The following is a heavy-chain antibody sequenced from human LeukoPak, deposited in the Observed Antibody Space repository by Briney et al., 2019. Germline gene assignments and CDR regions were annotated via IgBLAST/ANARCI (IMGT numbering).Heavy chain of an antibody. CDR1: GGSFSGYY. J-gene: IGHJ3*02. D-gene: IGHD2-15*01. V-gene: IGHV4-34*01. Sequence: SETLSLTCAVYGGSFSGYYWSWIRQPPGKGLEWIGEINHSGSTNYNPSLKSRVTISVDKSKNQFSLSLNSVTAADTAAYHCARGGGIYAFDIWGQGTMVTVSS. CDR2: INHSGST. CDR3: ARGGGIYAFDI.